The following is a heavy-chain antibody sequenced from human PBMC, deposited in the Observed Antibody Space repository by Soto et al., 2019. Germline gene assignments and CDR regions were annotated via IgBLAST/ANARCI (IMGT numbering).Heavy chain of an antibody. J-gene: IGHJ6*03. CDR2: TYYRSRWYN. CDR1: GDSVSSNNAA. CDR3: AGTTSHYWYYMDV. D-gene: IGHD1-7*01. V-gene: IGHV6-1*01. Sequence: QVQLQQSGPGLVKPSQTLSLTCAISGDSVSSNNAAWNWIRQSPSRGLEWLGRTYYRSRWYNDYAVSLKSRITVNPDTSKNQFSLQLTSVTPEDTAVYYCAGTTSHYWYYMDVWGKGTTVTVSS.